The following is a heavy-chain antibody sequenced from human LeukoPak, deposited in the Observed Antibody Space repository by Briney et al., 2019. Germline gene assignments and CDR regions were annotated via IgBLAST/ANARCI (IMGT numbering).Heavy chain of an antibody. D-gene: IGHD3-10*01. CDR3: ARRGITYYYYGMDV. J-gene: IGHJ6*02. Sequence: SVKVSCKASGYTFTSYAMNWVRQAPGQGLEWMGWINTNTGNPTYAQGFTGRFVFSLDTSVSTAYLQISSLKAEDTAVYYCARRGITYYYYGMDVWGQGTTVTVSS. CDR1: GYTFTSYA. CDR2: INTNTGNP. V-gene: IGHV7-4-1*02.